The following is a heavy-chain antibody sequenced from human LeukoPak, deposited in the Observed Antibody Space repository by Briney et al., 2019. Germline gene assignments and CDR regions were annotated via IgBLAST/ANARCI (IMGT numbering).Heavy chain of an antibody. Sequence: PGGSLRLSCAASGFTFSTFAMSWVRQAPGKGLEWVTGISDSGGNTYYADSVKGRFTISRDNSKNTLYLLMNSLRAEDTAVYYCAGDFRTQLDGYSPPYHFDYWGQGALVTVSS. CDR1: GFTFSTFA. V-gene: IGHV3-23*01. J-gene: IGHJ4*02. CDR3: AGDFRTQLDGYSPPYHFDY. CDR2: ISDSGGNT. D-gene: IGHD5-24*01.